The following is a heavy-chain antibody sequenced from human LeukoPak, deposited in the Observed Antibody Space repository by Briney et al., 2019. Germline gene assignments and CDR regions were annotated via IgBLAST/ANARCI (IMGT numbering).Heavy chain of an antibody. V-gene: IGHV3-48*02. J-gene: IGHJ4*02. CDR3: ARDHGYAFDY. Sequence: QPGGSLILSCVASGFTFSYYGMNWVRQAQGKGLEWVSYINSISGEIWYADSVKGRFTISRDDAKNSLYLQMNSLRDEDTAAYYCARDHGYAFDYWGQGTLVTVSS. CDR1: GFTFSYYG. D-gene: IGHD5-12*01. CDR2: INSISGEI.